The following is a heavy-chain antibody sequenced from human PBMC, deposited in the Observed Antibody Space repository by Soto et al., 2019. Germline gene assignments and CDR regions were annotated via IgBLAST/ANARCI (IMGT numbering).Heavy chain of an antibody. J-gene: IGHJ5*02. CDR3: ARTGYCSGGSCYRRRYDWFDP. V-gene: IGHV1-8*02. CDR2: MNPNSGNT. D-gene: IGHD2-15*01. Sequence: ASVKVSCKASGYTFTGYYMHWVRQAPGQGLEWMGWMNPNSGNTGYAQKFQGRVTMTRNISISTAYMELSSLRSEDTAVYYCARTGYCSGGSCYRRRYDWFDPWGQGTLVTVSS. CDR1: GYTFTGYY.